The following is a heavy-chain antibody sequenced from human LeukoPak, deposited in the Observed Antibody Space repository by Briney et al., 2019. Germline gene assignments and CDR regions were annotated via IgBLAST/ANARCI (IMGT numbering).Heavy chain of an antibody. D-gene: IGHD6-13*01. J-gene: IGHJ4*02. CDR3: ARDRGRPSIIAAPGDWQEGVY. CDR2: IYHSGST. Sequence: PSETLSLTCAVSGGSISSGGYSWSWIRQPPGKGLEWIGYIYHSGSTYYNPSLKSQVTISVDRSKNQFSLKLSSVTAADTAVYYCARDRGRPSIIAAPGDWQEGVYWGQGTLVTVSS. CDR1: GGSISSGGYS. V-gene: IGHV4-30-2*01.